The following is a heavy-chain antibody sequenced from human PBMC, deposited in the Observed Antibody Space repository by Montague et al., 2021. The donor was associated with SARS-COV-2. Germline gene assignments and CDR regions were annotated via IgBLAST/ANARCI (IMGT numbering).Heavy chain of an antibody. Sequence: ETLSLTCTVPGDSISSFYWNWIRQPAGKGLEWIGRISISGSTNXNPSLKSRVTISVDTSKNQFSLKLSSVTAADTAVYYCARDIAVAGLFDYWGQGTLVTVSS. CDR3: ARDIAVAGLFDY. CDR2: ISISGST. CDR1: GDSISSFY. J-gene: IGHJ4*02. D-gene: IGHD6-19*01. V-gene: IGHV4-4*07.